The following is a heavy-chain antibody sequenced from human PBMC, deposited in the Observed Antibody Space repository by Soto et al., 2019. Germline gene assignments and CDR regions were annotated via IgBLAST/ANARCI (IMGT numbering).Heavy chain of an antibody. CDR2: FDPEDGET. CDR3: ATSIAVAGKGAYYFDY. CDR1: GYTLTELS. V-gene: IGHV1-24*01. J-gene: IGHJ4*02. D-gene: IGHD6-19*01. Sequence: GASVKVSCKVSGYTLTELSMHWVRQAPGEGLEWMGGFDPEDGETIYAQKFQGRVTMTEDTSTDTAYMELSSLRSEDTAVYYCATSIAVAGKGAYYFDYWGQGTLVTVSS.